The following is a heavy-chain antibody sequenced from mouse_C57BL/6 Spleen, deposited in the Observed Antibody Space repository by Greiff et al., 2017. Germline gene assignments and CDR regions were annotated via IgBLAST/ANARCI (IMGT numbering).Heavy chain of an antibody. CDR3: ARLPQFITTVVATDYYAMDY. J-gene: IGHJ4*01. V-gene: IGHV2-2*01. CDR2: IWSGGST. CDR1: GFSLTSYG. D-gene: IGHD1-1*01. Sequence: VQLQQSGPGLVQPSQSLSITCTVSGFSLTSYGVHWVRQSPGKGLEWLGVIWSGGSTDYNAAFISRLSISKDNSKSQVFFKMNSLQADDTAIYYCARLPQFITTVVATDYYAMDYWGQGTSVTVSS.